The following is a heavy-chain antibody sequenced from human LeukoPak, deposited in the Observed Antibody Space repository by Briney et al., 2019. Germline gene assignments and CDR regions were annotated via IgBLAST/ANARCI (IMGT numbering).Heavy chain of an antibody. D-gene: IGHD2-2*01. V-gene: IGHV1-69*13. CDR2: IIPIFGTA. CDR3: AREGEVDCSSTSCYGDWGLRIDY. Sequence: GASVKVSCKVSGGTFSSYAISWVRQAPGQGLEWMGGIIPIFGTANYAQKFQGRVTITADESTSTAYMELSSLRSEDTAVYYCAREGEVDCSSTSCYGDWGLRIDYWGQGTLVTVSS. CDR1: GGTFSSYA. J-gene: IGHJ4*02.